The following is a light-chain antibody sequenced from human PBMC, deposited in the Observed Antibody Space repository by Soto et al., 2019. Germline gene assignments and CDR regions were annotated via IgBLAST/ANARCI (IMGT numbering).Light chain of an antibody. CDR1: QSIGTY. V-gene: IGKV3-11*01. J-gene: IGKJ4*01. Sequence: EIVLTQSPATVSLSPGERATLSCRASQSIGTYLAWYQQKPGLAPRLLFYDAAKRATGIPARFSGSGSGTGFTLTISSLEPEDFAVYYCQQRASWPPSLTFGGGTKVEIK. CDR2: DAA. CDR3: QQRASWPPSLT.